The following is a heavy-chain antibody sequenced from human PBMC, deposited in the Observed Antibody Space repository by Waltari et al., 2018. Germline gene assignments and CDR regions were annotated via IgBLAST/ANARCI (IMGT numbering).Heavy chain of an antibody. D-gene: IGHD2-15*01. V-gene: IGHV4-4*02. CDR3: ARDRGRGIYLDS. Sequence: QLQLQESGPGLVKPSGTLSLTCAVSGEYMSSTDWWSWGRQSPGKGLAWRGQVQRSGRTNYNPSFASRVSVSVDTSTNQFALKVTSATAADTAVYFCARDRGRGIYLDSWGQGVLVTVSP. CDR2: VQRSGRT. CDR1: GEYMSSTDW. J-gene: IGHJ4*02.